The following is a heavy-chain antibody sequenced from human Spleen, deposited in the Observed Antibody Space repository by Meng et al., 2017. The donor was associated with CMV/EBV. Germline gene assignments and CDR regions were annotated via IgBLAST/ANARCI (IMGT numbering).Heavy chain of an antibody. V-gene: IGHV3-66*02. CDR1: GFTVSTSY. D-gene: IGHD2-2*01. CDR2: IYSVGNT. CDR3: ARNLELPASIQYYYHNYGMDV. Sequence: GESLKISCAVSGFTVSTSYMSWVRQPPGKGLERVSIIYSVGNTYDADSVKGRFTISRDNAKNTLKLQMNSLRVEDTAVYYCARNLELPASIQYYYHNYGMDVWGQGTTVTVSS. J-gene: IGHJ6*01.